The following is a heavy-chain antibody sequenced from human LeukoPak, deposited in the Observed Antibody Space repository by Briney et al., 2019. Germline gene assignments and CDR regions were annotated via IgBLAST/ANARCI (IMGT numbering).Heavy chain of an antibody. CDR3: ARDRHGGNADAFDI. J-gene: IGHJ3*02. Sequence: SQTLSLTCAVSGGSISSGGYSWSWIRQPPGKGLEWIGYIYYSGSTNYNPSLKSRVTISVDTSKNQFSLKLSSVTAADTAVYYCARDRHGGNADAFDIWGQGTMVTVSS. CDR1: GGSISSGGYS. V-gene: IGHV4-30-4*07. D-gene: IGHD2-15*01. CDR2: IYYSGST.